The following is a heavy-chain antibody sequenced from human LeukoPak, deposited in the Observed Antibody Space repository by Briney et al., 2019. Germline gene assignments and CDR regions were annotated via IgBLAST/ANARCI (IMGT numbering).Heavy chain of an antibody. CDR1: GYTLTSYA. J-gene: IGHJ5*02. D-gene: IGHD3-3*01. CDR2: INAGNGNT. CDR3: ARVSGRDFWSGYYQA. Sequence: ASVKVSCKASGYTLTSYAMHWVRQAPGQRLEWMGWINAGNGNTKYSQKFQGRVTITRDTSASTAYMELSSLRSEDTAVYYCARVSGRDFWSGYYQAWGQGTLVTVSS. V-gene: IGHV1-3*01.